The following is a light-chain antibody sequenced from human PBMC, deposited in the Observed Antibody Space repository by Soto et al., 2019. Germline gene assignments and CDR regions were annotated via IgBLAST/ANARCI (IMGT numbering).Light chain of an antibody. J-gene: IGKJ1*01. CDR1: QTISSW. Sequence: DIQMAQSPSSLSASVGYRVTIPCRASQTISSWLAWYQQKQGKAPKLLIYKASTLKSGVPSRFSGSGYGTEFNLTISSLQTDDFATYYCQHYNSYSEAFGQGTKVDIK. CDR2: KAS. V-gene: IGKV1-5*03. CDR3: QHYNSYSEA.